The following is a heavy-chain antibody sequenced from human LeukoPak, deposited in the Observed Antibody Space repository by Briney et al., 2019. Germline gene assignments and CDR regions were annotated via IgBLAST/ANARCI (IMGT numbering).Heavy chain of an antibody. J-gene: IGHJ6*03. CDR3: ARNETTGLQWTPHYHSYVDV. CDR1: GGSITNNAYY. D-gene: IGHD4-11*01. Sequence: PSETLSLTCTVSGGSITNNAYYWAWIRQPPGKGLEWIGSIYYSGSTHYNPSLKSRLTISVDTSKNQFSLKLSSVTAADTAVYYCARNETTGLQWTPHYHSYVDVWGKGTTVTVSS. CDR2: IYYSGST. V-gene: IGHV4-39*01.